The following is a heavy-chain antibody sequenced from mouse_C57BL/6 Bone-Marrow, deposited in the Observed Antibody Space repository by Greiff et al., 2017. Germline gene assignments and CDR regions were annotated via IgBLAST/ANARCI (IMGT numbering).Heavy chain of an antibody. CDR3: ARGVYDACFAY. D-gene: IGHD2-12*01. V-gene: IGHV1-82*01. Sequence: QVQLQQSGPELVKPGASVKISCKASGYAFSSSWMNWVKQRPGKGLEWIGRIYPGDGDTNYNGKFKGKATLTADKSSSTAYMRLSSLTSEVSAVYFCARGVYDACFAYWGQGTLVTVSA. J-gene: IGHJ3*01. CDR1: GYAFSSSW. CDR2: IYPGDGDT.